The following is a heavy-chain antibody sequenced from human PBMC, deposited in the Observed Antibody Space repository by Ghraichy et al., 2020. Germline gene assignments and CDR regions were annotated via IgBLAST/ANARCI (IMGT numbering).Heavy chain of an antibody. Sequence: ETLSLTCIVSGDSVSGDSISDYYWNWIRQPPGRGLEWIGYIYYTGNTDSSPSLKSRVTISLNTSTKQISLNLTSVTAADTAVYYCARDRGISGEFDYWGQGALVTVSS. CDR1: GDSISDYY. J-gene: IGHJ4*02. CDR3: ARDRGISGEFDY. V-gene: IGHV4-61*08. CDR2: IYYTGNT. D-gene: IGHD1-20*01.